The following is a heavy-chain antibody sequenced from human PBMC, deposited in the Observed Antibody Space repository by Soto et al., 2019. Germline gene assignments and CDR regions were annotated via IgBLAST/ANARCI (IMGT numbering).Heavy chain of an antibody. V-gene: IGHV3-23*01. CDR3: AKTSSETTRYYYYGMDV. D-gene: IGHD4-17*01. CDR1: GFTFSSYA. Sequence: GGSLRLSCAASGFTFSSYAMSWVRQAPGKGLEWVSAISGSGGSTYYADSVKGRFTISRDNSKNTLYLQMNSLRAEDTAVYYCAKTSSETTRYYYYGMDVWGQGTTVTVSS. CDR2: ISGSGGST. J-gene: IGHJ6*02.